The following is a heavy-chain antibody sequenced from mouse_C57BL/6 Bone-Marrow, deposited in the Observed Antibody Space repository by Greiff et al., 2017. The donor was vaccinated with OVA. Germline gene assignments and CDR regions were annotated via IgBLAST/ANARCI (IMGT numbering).Heavy chain of an antibody. Sequence: VKLMESGAELARPGASVKLSCKASGYTFTSYGISWVKQRTGQGLEWIGEIYPRSGNTYYNEKFKGKATLTADKSSSTAYMELRSLTSEDSAVYFCARRRTGMFWFAYWGQGTLVTVSA. CDR3: ARRRTGMFWFAY. CDR2: IYPRSGNT. J-gene: IGHJ3*01. V-gene: IGHV1-81*01. D-gene: IGHD4-1*01. CDR1: GYTFTSYG.